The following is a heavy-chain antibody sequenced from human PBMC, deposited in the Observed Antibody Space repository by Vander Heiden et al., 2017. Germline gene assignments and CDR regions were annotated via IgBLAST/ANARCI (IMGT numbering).Heavy chain of an antibody. Sequence: EVQLLEYGGGLVQSGESLSLSCTASGFPFSSHAMSWVRQGTGKGLEWVSTISTGAVTTYYADSVKGRFSISRDDAKDTLYLQMNSLRAEDTAIYYCAKDASCGGDCYLYYFDYWGLGTLVTVSS. CDR3: AKDASCGGDCYLYYFDY. J-gene: IGHJ4*02. CDR1: GFPFSSHA. V-gene: IGHV3-23*01. CDR2: ISTGAVTT. D-gene: IGHD2-21*02.